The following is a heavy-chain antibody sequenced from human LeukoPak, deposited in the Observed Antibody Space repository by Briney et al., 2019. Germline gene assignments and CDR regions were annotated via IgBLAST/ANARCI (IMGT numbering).Heavy chain of an antibody. V-gene: IGHV3-21*01. J-gene: IGHJ4*02. D-gene: IGHD6-13*01. CDR1: GFTFSTYS. CDR2: ISSNFSYI. CDR3: VRRNPGYSSSWYFNDY. Sequence: GGSLRLSCAASGFTFSTYSMNWVRQAPGKGLEWVSSISSNFSYIHYADSVKGRFTISRDNAKNSLYLQMSSLRAEDTAVYYCVRRNPGYSSSWYFNDYWGQGTLVTVSS.